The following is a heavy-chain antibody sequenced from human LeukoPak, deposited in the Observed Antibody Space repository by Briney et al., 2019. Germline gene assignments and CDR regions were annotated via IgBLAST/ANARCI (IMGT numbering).Heavy chain of an antibody. CDR1: GGTFSSYA. J-gene: IGHJ5*02. Sequence: SVKVSCKASGGTFSSYAISWVRQAPGQGLEWMGRIIPILGIANYAQKFQGRVTITADKSTGTAYMELSSLRSEDTAVYYCARGGGDIAAAGFDPWGQGTLVTVSS. V-gene: IGHV1-69*04. D-gene: IGHD6-13*01. CDR3: ARGGGDIAAAGFDP. CDR2: IIPILGIA.